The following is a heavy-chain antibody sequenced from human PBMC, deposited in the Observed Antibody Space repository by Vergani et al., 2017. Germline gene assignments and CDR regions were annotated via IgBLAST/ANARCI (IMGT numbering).Heavy chain of an antibody. CDR2: VYTSGMT. J-gene: IGHJ3*02. D-gene: IGHD3-3*01. CDR1: GGSINTGAYY. Sequence: QVQLQESGPRLVRPSQTLSLTCTVSGGSINTGAYYWSWIRQPAGKGLEWIGRVYTSGMTNYNPSLKSRVTILVDRSKSQLSQKLTSVTAGDTAVYYCARGVITIVGVVPTPGGAFDIWGQGTMVTVSS. CDR3: ARGVITIVGVVPTPGGAFDI. V-gene: IGHV4-61*02.